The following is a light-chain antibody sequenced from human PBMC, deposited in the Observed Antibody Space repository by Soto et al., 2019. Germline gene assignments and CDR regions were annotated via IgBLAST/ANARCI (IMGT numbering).Light chain of an antibody. CDR1: PSVSSSY. J-gene: IGKJ3*01. CDR3: QQYVSSLFT. CDR2: GPS. Sequence: EIVLTQSPGTLSLSPGERTTLSCRASPSVSSSYLAWYQQKPGQAPRLLIYGPSSRATSIPDRCGGSESGTDFSLTTSRLEPEDFAVYYCQQYVSSLFTFGLGTVVVIK. V-gene: IGKV3-20*01.